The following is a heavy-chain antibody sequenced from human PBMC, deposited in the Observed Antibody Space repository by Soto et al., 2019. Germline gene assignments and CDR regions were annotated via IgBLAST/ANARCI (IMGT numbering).Heavy chain of an antibody. CDR3: ATYGSGTYYPTTFDY. V-gene: IGHV4-31*03. D-gene: IGHD3-10*01. Sequence: QVQLQESGPGLVKPSQTLSLTCTVSGGSISSAGYYWSWIRQHPGKGLEWIGYIYYSGSTYYNPSLKIRFTISVDTSKNQFSLKLSSVTAADTAVYYCATYGSGTYYPTTFDYWGQGTLVTVSS. CDR1: GGSISSAGYY. J-gene: IGHJ4*02. CDR2: IYYSGST.